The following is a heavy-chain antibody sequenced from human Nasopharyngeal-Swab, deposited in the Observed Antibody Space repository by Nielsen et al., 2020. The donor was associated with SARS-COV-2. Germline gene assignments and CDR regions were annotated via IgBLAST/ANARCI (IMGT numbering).Heavy chain of an antibody. V-gene: IGHV3-23*01. Sequence: GGSLRLSCAAPGFSFSSYALTWVRQAPGKGLEWVSAVSGSGGSTEYPDSVKGRFTISRDNSKNTLYLQMNSLRAEDTAIYYCAKGGGYSSGWIWNFDLWGRGTLVTVST. J-gene: IGHJ2*01. CDR2: VSGSGGST. CDR3: AKGGGYSSGWIWNFDL. CDR1: GFSFSSYA. D-gene: IGHD6-19*01.